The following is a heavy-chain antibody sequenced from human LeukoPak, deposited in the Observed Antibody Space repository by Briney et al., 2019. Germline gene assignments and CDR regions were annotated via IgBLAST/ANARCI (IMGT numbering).Heavy chain of an antibody. V-gene: IGHV3-7*03. CDR1: GLTFSGYW. D-gene: IGHD1-1*01. CDR3: ARETNWSRDY. CDR2: IKSDGSAT. Sequence: GGSLRLSCAASGLTFSGYWMDWVRQAPGKGLEWVATIKSDGSATYYVDSVKGRFTISRDNAKNSLYLQMSTLTDEDTAMYYCARETNWSRDYWGQGTLVTVSS. J-gene: IGHJ4*02.